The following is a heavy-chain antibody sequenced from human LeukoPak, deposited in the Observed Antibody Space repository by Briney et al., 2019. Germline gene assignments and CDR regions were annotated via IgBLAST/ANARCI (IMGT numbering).Heavy chain of an antibody. CDR3: ARGDCSGGSCYSSGDFDY. CDR2: ISWNSGSI. D-gene: IGHD2-15*01. V-gene: IGHV3-9*01. J-gene: IGHJ4*02. CDR1: GFTFDDYA. Sequence: PGGSLRLSCAASGFTFDDYAMHWVRQAPGKGLEWVSGISWNSGSIGYADSVKGRFTISRDNAKNSLYLQMNSLRAEDTAVYYCARGDCSGGSCYSSGDFDYWGQGTLVTVSS.